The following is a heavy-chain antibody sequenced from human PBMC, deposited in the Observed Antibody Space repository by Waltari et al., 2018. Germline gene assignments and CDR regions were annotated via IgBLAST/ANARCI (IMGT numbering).Heavy chain of an antibody. D-gene: IGHD3-10*01. CDR2: ISYDGSNK. J-gene: IGHJ3*02. CDR3: AREVRGAFDI. V-gene: IGHV3-30-3*01. Sequence: QVQLVESGGGVVQPGRSLRLSCAASGFTFSSYAMYWVRQAPGKGLEWVAVISYDGSNKYYADSVKGRFTISRDNSKNTLYLQMNSLRAEDTAVYYCAREVRGAFDIWGQGTMVTVSS. CDR1: GFTFSSYA.